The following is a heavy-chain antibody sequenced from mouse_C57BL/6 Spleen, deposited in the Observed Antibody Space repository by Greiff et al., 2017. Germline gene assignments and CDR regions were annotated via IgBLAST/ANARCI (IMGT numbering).Heavy chain of an antibody. CDR2: INPNHGGT. CDR1: GYTFTDYN. V-gene: IGHV1-18*01. J-gene: IGHJ2*01. Sequence: VQLQQSGPELVQPGASVKIPCKASGYTFTDYNMDWVKQSHGKSLEWIGDINPNHGGTIYNQKFKGKATLTVDKSSSTAYMELLSLTSEDTSVYYCARSTMVTAYYFDYWGQGTTLTVSS. D-gene: IGHD2-2*01. CDR3: ARSTMVTAYYFDY.